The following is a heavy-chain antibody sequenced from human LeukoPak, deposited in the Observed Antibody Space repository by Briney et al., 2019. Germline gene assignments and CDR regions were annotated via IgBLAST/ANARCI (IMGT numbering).Heavy chain of an antibody. V-gene: IGHV4-30-4*07. Sequence: PSQTLSLTCAVSGGSISSGGYSWSWIRQPPGKGPEWIGYIQYSGITKYNPSVQSRVAISLDTSRNQFSLKLTSVTAADTAVYYCASSGNYYFTLDYWGQGTLVTVSS. J-gene: IGHJ4*02. CDR2: IQYSGIT. CDR1: GGSISSGGYS. CDR3: ASSGNYYFTLDY. D-gene: IGHD3-10*01.